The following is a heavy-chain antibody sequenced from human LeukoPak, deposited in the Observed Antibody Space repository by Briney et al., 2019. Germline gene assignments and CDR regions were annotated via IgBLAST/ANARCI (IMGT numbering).Heavy chain of an antibody. Sequence: ASVKVSCKASGGTFSSYAISWVRQAPGQGLEWMGGIIPIFGTANYAQKFQGRVTITADKSTSTAYMELSSLRFEDTAVYYCARGRGIAAAPFDYWGQGTLVTVSS. CDR3: ARGRGIAAAPFDY. J-gene: IGHJ4*02. V-gene: IGHV1-69*06. CDR1: GGTFSSYA. D-gene: IGHD6-13*01. CDR2: IIPIFGTA.